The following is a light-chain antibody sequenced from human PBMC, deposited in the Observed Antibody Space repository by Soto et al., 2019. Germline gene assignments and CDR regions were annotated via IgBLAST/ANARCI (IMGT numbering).Light chain of an antibody. CDR3: SSYGGNNNLL. CDR2: EVT. V-gene: IGLV2-8*01. CDR1: SSDVGDYDY. Sequence: QSALTQPPSASGSPGQSVAISCTGTSSDVGDYDYVSWYQQHPGKAPKLMIYEVTKRPSGVPDRFSGSKSGNTASLTVSGLQAEDEADYYCSSYGGNNNLLFGGGTQLTVL. J-gene: IGLJ2*01.